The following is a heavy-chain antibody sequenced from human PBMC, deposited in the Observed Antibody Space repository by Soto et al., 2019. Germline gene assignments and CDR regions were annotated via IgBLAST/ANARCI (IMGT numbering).Heavy chain of an antibody. CDR3: ARGWDARWSNFAY. V-gene: IGHV4-59*01. CDR1: GDSISGYY. CDR2: IYFRGNT. Sequence: QVLLQESGPGLVKPSETLSLTCTVSGDSISGYYWSWIRQPPGKGLEWIGYIYFRGNTNYNPSLKSRVTISVDTSKNQFSLKLSSATAADTAVYYCARGWDARWSNFAYWGQGALVTVSS. D-gene: IGHD2-15*01. J-gene: IGHJ4*02.